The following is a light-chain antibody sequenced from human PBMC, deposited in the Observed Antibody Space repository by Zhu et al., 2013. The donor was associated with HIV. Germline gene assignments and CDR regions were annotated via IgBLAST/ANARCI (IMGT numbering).Light chain of an antibody. V-gene: IGLV3-12*02. Sequence: SYELTQPHSVSVASAQMARITCGGNNIGSKAVHWYQQKPGQDPILVIYNDSNRPSGIPERFSGSSSGNTASLTITGAQAEDEADYYCNSRDSSGNHYVFGTGTKVTVL. CDR3: NSRDSSGNHYV. CDR2: NDS. CDR1: NIGSKA. J-gene: IGLJ1*01.